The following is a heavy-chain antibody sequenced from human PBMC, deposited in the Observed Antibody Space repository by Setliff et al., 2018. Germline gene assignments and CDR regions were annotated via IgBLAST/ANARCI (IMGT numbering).Heavy chain of an antibody. V-gene: IGHV3-30*02. CDR2: IRYDGSNK. Sequence: HPGGSLRLSCAASGFTFSSYGMHWVRQAPGKGLEWAAFIRYDGSNKYYADSVKGRFTISRDNSKNTLYLQMNSLRAEDTAVYYCAKVKGPYYYYGMDVWGQGTTVTVSS. CDR3: AKVKGPYYYYGMDV. J-gene: IGHJ6*02. CDR1: GFTFSSYG.